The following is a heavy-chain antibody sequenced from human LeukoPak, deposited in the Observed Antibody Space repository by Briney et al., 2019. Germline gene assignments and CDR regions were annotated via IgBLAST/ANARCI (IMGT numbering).Heavy chain of an antibody. CDR2: INHSGST. CDR1: GGSFSGYY. D-gene: IGHD2-15*01. Sequence: SETLSLTCAVYGGSFSGYYWSWIRQPPGKGLEGIGEINHSGSTNYNPSLKHRVTISVDTSKNQFSLKMSSVTAADTAVYYCARGVWVVVVAATNDAFDIWGQGTMVTVSS. J-gene: IGHJ3*02. CDR3: ARGVWVVVVAATNDAFDI. V-gene: IGHV4-34*01.